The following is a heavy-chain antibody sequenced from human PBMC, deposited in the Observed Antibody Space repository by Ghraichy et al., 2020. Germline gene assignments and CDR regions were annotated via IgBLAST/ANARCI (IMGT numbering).Heavy chain of an antibody. Sequence: SLTCAVYGVSFTDHYWTWIRQSPGKGLEWIGEYNHVGGIKYNPSLSGRVTISLDTSKREVSLRVSPVSAADTAVYYCVTSRWFGIYPDFWGQGTLVTVSS. CDR2: YNHVGGI. J-gene: IGHJ4*02. CDR1: GVSFTDHY. CDR3: VTSRWFGIYPDF. V-gene: IGHV4-34*01. D-gene: IGHD3-10*01.